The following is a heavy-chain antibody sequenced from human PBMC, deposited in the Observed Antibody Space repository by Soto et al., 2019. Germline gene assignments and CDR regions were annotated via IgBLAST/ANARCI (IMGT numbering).Heavy chain of an antibody. CDR1: GFTFSNYW. CDR3: ATSAAAPGNY. V-gene: IGHV3-74*03. CDR2: IKSDGSRT. D-gene: IGHD6-13*01. J-gene: IGHJ4*02. Sequence: AVGSLRLSCAASGFTFSNYWMHWVRQAPGKGLVWVSGIKSDGSRTTYADSVKGRFTISRDNAKNTLYLQMNSLRAEDTAVYYCATSAAAPGNYWGQGTLVTVSS.